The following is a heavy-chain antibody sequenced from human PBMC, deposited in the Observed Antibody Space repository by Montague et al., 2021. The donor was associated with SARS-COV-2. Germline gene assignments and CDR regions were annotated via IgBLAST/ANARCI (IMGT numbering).Heavy chain of an antibody. CDR2: IKEDGSEK. CDR1: GFTFSSYW. D-gene: IGHD3-22*01. J-gene: IGHJ4*02. CDR3: AREYFDNSGMGHY. Sequence: SLRLSCAAYGFTFSSYWMSWVRQAPGKGLEWVANIKEDGSEKKDXGSXKGRFTISRDNAKDSLYLQMNSLRAEDTAVYYCAREYFDNSGMGHYWGQGTLVTVSS. V-gene: IGHV3-7*01.